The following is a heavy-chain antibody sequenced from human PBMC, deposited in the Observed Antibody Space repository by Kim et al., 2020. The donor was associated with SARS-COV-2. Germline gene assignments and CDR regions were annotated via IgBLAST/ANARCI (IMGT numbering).Heavy chain of an antibody. V-gene: IGHV3-33*05. Sequence: GGSLRLSCAASGFTFNIYGMHWVRQAPGKGLEWMAVKSYDGSNKYYADSVKGRFTISRDNSKNTLYLQMNSLRAEDTAVYYCARGSGYYSPFDYWGQGTLVTVSS. CDR3: ARGSGYYSPFDY. CDR1: GFTFNIYG. CDR2: KSYDGSNK. J-gene: IGHJ4*02. D-gene: IGHD3-22*01.